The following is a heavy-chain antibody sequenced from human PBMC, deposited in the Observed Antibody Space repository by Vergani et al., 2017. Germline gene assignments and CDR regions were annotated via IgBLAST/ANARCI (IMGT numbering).Heavy chain of an antibody. D-gene: IGHD2-15*01. CDR3: TRRLGYCSGGSCYGYYGMDV. CDR1: GFTFSGSA. CDR2: IRSKANSYAT. Sequence: EVKLVESGGGLVQPGGSLKLSCAASGFTFSGSAMHWVRQASGKGLEWVGRIRSKANSYATAYAASVKGRFTISRDDSKNTAYLQMNSLKTEDTAVYYCTRRLGYCSGGSCYGYYGMDVWGQGTTVTVSS. V-gene: IGHV3-73*01. J-gene: IGHJ6*02.